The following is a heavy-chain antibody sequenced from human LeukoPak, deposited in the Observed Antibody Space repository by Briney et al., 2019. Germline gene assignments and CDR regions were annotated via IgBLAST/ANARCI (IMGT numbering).Heavy chain of an antibody. CDR3: AKDITPLPRIAAAGTGLDY. J-gene: IGHJ4*02. D-gene: IGHD6-13*01. CDR1: GFTFDDYA. CDR2: ISWNSGSI. Sequence: PGRSLRLSCAASGFTFDDYAMHWVRQAPGKGLEWVSGISWNSGSIGYADSVKGRFTISRDNAKNSLYLQMNSLRAEDTALYYCAKDITPLPRIAAAGTGLDYWGQGTLVTVSS. V-gene: IGHV3-9*01.